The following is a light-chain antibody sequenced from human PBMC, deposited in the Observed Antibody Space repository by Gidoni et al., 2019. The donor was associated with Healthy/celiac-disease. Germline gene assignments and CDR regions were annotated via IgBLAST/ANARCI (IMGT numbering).Light chain of an antibody. J-gene: IGKJ2*02. Sequence: DIQMTQSPSSLSASVGDRVTITCQASQDISNYLNWYQQKPGKAPKLLIYDASNLETGVPSRFSGSGSGTDFTFTISSLQPEDSATYYCQQGTFGQGTKLEIK. CDR1: QDISNY. V-gene: IGKV1-33*01. CDR2: DAS. CDR3: QQGT.